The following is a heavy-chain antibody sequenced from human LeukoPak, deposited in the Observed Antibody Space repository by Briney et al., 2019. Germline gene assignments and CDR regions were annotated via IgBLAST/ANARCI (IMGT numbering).Heavy chain of an antibody. CDR3: ARDRIKSGSYYFDY. CDR2: IIGRRSTI. Sequence: SGGSLRLSCAASAFTFSDYSMNWVRQAPGKRREWFSYIIGRRSTIYYADSVKGRFTISRDNAKNSMYLQMNSLRAEATAVYYCARDRIKSGSYYFDYWGQGTLVTVSS. CDR1: AFTFSDYS. V-gene: IGHV3-48*01. J-gene: IGHJ4*02. D-gene: IGHD1-26*01.